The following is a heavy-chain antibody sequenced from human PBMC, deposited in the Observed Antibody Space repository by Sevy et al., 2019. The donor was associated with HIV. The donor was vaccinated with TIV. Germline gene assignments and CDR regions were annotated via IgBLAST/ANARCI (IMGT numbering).Heavy chain of an antibody. V-gene: IGHV3-43*01. CDR2: ISWDGGST. CDR1: GFTFDDYT. Sequence: GGSLRLSCAASGFTFDDYTMHWVRQAPGKGLEWVSLISWDGGSTYYADSVKGRFTISRDNSKNSLYLPMNSLRTEDSALYSCAKDSSSWYGMFYFDYWGQGTLVTVSS. J-gene: IGHJ4*02. CDR3: AKDSSSWYGMFYFDY. D-gene: IGHD6-13*01.